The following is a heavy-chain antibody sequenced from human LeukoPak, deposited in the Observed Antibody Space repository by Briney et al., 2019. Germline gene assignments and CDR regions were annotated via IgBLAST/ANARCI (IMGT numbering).Heavy chain of an antibody. V-gene: IGHV4-30-2*01. Sequence: PSETLSLTCTVSGGSISSGGYYWSWIRQPPGKGLEWIGYIYHSGSTYYNPSLKSRVTISVDRSKNQFSLKLSSVTAADTAVYYCASRTGIFGVKYWGQGTLVTVSS. CDR1: GGSISSGGYY. CDR2: IYHSGST. D-gene: IGHD3-3*01. CDR3: ASRTGIFGVKY. J-gene: IGHJ4*02.